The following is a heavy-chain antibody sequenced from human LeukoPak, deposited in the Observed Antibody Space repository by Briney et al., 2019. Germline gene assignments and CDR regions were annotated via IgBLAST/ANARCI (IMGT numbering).Heavy chain of an antibody. CDR1: GGSISSYY. V-gene: IGHV4-4*07. Sequence: SETLSLTCTVSGGSISSYYWSWIRQPAGKGLEWIGRIYTSGSTNYNPSLKSRVTMSVDTSKNQFSLKLSSVTAADTAVYYCARRLYYYGSGSYYPFDYWGQGTLVTVSS. CDR2: IYTSGST. D-gene: IGHD3-10*01. CDR3: ARRLYYYGSGSYYPFDY. J-gene: IGHJ4*02.